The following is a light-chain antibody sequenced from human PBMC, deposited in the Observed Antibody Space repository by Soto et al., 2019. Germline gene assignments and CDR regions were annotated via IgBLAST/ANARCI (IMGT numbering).Light chain of an antibody. Sequence: EIVLTHSPGTLSLSPCERATLSFSASQSVSSSFVAWFQQKPGQAPRLLIYGTSSRATGISDRFSGSGSGTDFTLTINRLEPEDFAMYFCQQYGSSPWTFGQGTKVDIK. CDR1: QSVSSSF. V-gene: IGKV3-20*01. J-gene: IGKJ1*01. CDR2: GTS. CDR3: QQYGSSPWT.